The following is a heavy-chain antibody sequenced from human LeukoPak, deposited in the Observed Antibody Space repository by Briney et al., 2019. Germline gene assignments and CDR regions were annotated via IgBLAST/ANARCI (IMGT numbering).Heavy chain of an antibody. CDR1: GGSISSSSYY. CDR3: AREVLPIAVAGTNWFDP. V-gene: IGHV4-39*07. Sequence: PSETLSLTCTVSGGSISSSSYYWGWIRQPPGKGLEWIGSIYYSGSTYYNPSLKSRVTISVDTSKNQFSLKLSSVTAADTAVYYCAREVLPIAVAGTNWFDPWGQGTLVTVSS. D-gene: IGHD6-19*01. CDR2: IYYSGST. J-gene: IGHJ5*02.